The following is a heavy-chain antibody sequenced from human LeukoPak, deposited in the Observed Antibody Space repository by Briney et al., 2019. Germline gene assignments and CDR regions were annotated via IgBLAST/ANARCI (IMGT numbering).Heavy chain of an antibody. CDR1: GFTFSSYC. Sequence: PGGSLRLSCAASGFTFSSYCMHWVRQAPGKGLVWVSHINSDGSSTSYADSEKGRFTSSRDNAKNTLYLQMNSLRAEDTAVYYCARAPGGQTTTVTTSYYWGEGTLVTVSS. D-gene: IGHD4-17*01. J-gene: IGHJ4*02. CDR3: ARAPGGQTTTVTTSYY. CDR2: INSDGSST. V-gene: IGHV3-74*01.